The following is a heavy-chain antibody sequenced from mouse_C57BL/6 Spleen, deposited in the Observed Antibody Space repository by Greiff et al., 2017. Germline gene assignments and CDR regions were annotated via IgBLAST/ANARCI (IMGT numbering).Heavy chain of an antibody. Sequence: EVKLQQSGPELVKPGASVKISCKASGYTFTDYYMNWVKQSHGKSLEWIGDINPNNGGTSYNQKFKGKATLTVDKSSSTAYMELRSLTSEDSAVYYCASLGFTTVVADYYAMDYWGQGTSVTVSS. CDR1: GYTFTDYY. V-gene: IGHV1-26*01. D-gene: IGHD1-1*01. J-gene: IGHJ4*01. CDR3: ASLGFTTVVADYYAMDY. CDR2: INPNNGGT.